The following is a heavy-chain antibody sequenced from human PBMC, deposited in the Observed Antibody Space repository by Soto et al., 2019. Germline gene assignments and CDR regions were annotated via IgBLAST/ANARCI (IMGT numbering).Heavy chain of an antibody. CDR3: AAGGELPYPLFDY. J-gene: IGHJ4*02. CDR2: IYHSGST. CDR1: GGSISSSNW. V-gene: IGHV4-4*02. Sequence: QVQLQESGPGLVKPSGTLSLTCAVSGGSISSSNWWSWVRQPPGKGLEWIGEIYHSGSTNYNPSLKRRVTISVDKSKNQVSLKLSSVTAADTAVYYCAAGGELPYPLFDYWGQGTLVTVSS. D-gene: IGHD1-26*01.